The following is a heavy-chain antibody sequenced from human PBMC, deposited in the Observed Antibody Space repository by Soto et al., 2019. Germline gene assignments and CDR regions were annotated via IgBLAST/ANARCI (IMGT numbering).Heavy chain of an antibody. CDR1: GYTFINYW. CDR3: ARHTYSSSSWFDP. D-gene: IGHD6-6*01. Sequence: PGESLKISCEGSGYTFINYWISWVRQMPGKGLEWIGRIDPSDSHINYSPAFRGHVTISADNSRVYPQWNSLKASDTASYYCARHTYSSSSWFDPWGPGTLVTVSS. J-gene: IGHJ5*02. V-gene: IGHV5-10-1*01. CDR2: IDPSDSHI.